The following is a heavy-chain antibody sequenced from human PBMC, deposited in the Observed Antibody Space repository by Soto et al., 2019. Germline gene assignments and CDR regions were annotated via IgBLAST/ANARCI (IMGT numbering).Heavy chain of an antibody. CDR2: ISYDGSNK. D-gene: IGHD3-9*01. V-gene: IGHV3-30-3*01. CDR3: ASGLVEAFDI. Sequence: QVQLVESGGGVVQPGRSLRLSCAASGFTFSSYAMHWVRQAPGKGLEWVAVISYDGSNKYYGDSVKGRFTNPRDNSKNTLYLLMNSLRAEDTAVYYYASGLVEAFDIWVQVTMVTVSS. CDR1: GFTFSSYA. J-gene: IGHJ3*02.